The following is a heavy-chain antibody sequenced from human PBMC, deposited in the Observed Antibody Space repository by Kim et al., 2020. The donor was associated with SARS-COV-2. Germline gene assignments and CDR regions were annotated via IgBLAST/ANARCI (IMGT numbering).Heavy chain of an antibody. Sequence: GESLKISCKGSGYIFTSYWLSWVRPMPGKGLEWMGIIYPGDSDTRYRPSLQGQVTISVDKSISTAYLQWSSLKASDTAMYYCARQKTDYDILTGYSYYFDYWGQGTLVTVSS. CDR2: IYPGDSDT. D-gene: IGHD3-9*01. CDR3: ARQKTDYDILTGYSYYFDY. CDR1: GYIFTSYW. J-gene: IGHJ4*02. V-gene: IGHV5-51*01.